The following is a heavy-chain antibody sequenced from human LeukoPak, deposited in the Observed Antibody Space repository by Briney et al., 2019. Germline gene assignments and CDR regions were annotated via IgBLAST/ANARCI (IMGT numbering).Heavy chain of an antibody. CDR2: ISGSGGST. V-gene: IGHV3-23*01. D-gene: IGHD6-13*01. CDR1: GFTFSSYA. Sequence: GGSLRLSCAASGFTFSSYAMSWVRQAPGKGLEWVSAISGSGGSTYYADSVKGRFTISRDNSKNTLYLQMNSLRAEDTAVYYCARDRIAAAGRNYFDYWGQGTLATVSS. CDR3: ARDRIAAAGRNYFDY. J-gene: IGHJ4*02.